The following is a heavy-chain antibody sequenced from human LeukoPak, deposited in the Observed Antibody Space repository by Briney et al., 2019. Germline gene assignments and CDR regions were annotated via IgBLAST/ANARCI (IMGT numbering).Heavy chain of an antibody. V-gene: IGHV3-21*01. Sequence: GGSLRLSCAASGFTFSSYSMNWVRQAPGKGLEWVSSISSSSSYIYYADSVKGRFTISRDNAKNSLYLQMNSLRAEDTAVYSCARAKVREMATIPFDYWGQGTLVTVSS. CDR3: ARAKVREMATIPFDY. CDR1: GFTFSSYS. J-gene: IGHJ4*02. CDR2: ISSSSSYI. D-gene: IGHD5-24*01.